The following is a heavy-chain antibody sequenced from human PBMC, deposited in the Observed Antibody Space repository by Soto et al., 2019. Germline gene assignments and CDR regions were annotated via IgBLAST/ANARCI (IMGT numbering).Heavy chain of an antibody. Sequence: QVQLQESGPGLVKPSETLSLTCAVSGGSVNLDSYYWTWVRQPPGKGPECIGYLYNGGRTNYNPSLKSRVTISVDTSATQFSLKLNSVTAADTAFYYCARGDFYNRGSLDYWGQGTLVTVSS. V-gene: IGHV4-61*01. CDR3: ARGDFYNRGSLDY. CDR1: GGSVNLDSYY. CDR2: LYNGGRT. J-gene: IGHJ4*02. D-gene: IGHD5-12*01.